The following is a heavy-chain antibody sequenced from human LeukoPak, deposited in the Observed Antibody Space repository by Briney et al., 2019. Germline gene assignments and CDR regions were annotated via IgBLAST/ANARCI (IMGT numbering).Heavy chain of an antibody. J-gene: IGHJ4*02. CDR2: IYTSGST. Sequence: PSETLSLTCTVSGGSISSYYWSWIRQPAGKGLEWIGRIYTSGSTNYNPSLKSRVTMSVDTSKNQFSLKLSSVTAADTAVYYCARDLAYYDSSGYYGYYFDYWGQGTLVTASS. CDR3: ARDLAYYDSSGYYGYYFDY. CDR1: GGSISSYY. V-gene: IGHV4-4*07. D-gene: IGHD3-22*01.